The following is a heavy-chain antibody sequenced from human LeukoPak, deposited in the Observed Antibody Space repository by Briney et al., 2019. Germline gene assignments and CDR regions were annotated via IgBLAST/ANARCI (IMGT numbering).Heavy chain of an antibody. J-gene: IGHJ4*02. V-gene: IGHV3-9*01. D-gene: IGHD3-16*01. CDR3: AKSPPYAALDY. CDR2: ISWNSGSI. CDR1: GFTFDDYA. Sequence: GRSLRLSCAASGFTFDDYAMHWVRQAPGKGLEWVSGISWNSGSIGYADSVKGRFTISRDNAKNSLYLQMNSLRAEDTALYYCAKSPPYAALDYWGQGTLVTVSS.